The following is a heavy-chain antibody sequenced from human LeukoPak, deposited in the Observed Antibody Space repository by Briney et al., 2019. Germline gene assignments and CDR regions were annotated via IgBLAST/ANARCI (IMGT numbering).Heavy chain of an antibody. CDR1: GFAFNTYG. CDR3: AKDLHWGLDY. V-gene: IGHV3-23*01. D-gene: IGHD7-27*01. CDR2: LSGSGSKT. Sequence: GGSLRLSCAASGFAFNTYGMSWVRQAPGKGLEWVSALSGSGSKTYYADSVKGRFTISRDNSKNTLYLRVNNLRAKDTAVYYCAKDLHWGLDYWGQGTLVTVSS. J-gene: IGHJ4*02.